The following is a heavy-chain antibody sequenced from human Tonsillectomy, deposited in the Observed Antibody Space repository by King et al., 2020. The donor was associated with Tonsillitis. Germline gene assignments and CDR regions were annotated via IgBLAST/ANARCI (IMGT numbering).Heavy chain of an antibody. CDR3: AREKGMAKLRGFDY. Sequence: VQLQQWGAGLLKPSETLSLTCAVYGGSFSGYYWSWIRQSPGKGLEWIGEINHSGSTNYNPSLKSRVTISVDTSKNQFSLKLSSVTAADTAVYYCAREKGMAKLRGFDYWGQGPLVTVSS. D-gene: IGHD5-24*01. V-gene: IGHV4-34*01. J-gene: IGHJ4*02. CDR2: INHSGST. CDR1: GGSFSGYY.